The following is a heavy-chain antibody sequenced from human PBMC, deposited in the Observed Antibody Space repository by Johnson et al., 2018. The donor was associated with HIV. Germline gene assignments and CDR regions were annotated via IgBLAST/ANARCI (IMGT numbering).Heavy chain of an antibody. V-gene: IGHV3-66*01. Sequence: VQLVEPGGGLVQPGGSLRLSCAASGFTVSSNYMTWVRQGPGKGLEWVSVINSGGGTYYADSVTGRFTISRDNSKNTLYLQMNSLRGEDTAVYYCARRDNSGWADAFDIWGQGTMVTVSS. CDR3: ARRDNSGWADAFDI. CDR1: GFTVSSNY. J-gene: IGHJ3*02. D-gene: IGHD6-19*01. CDR2: INSGGGT.